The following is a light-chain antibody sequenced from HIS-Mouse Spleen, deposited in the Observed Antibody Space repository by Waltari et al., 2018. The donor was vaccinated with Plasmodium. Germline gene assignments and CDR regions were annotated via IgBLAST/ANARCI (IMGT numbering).Light chain of an antibody. CDR2: SNK. J-gene: IGLJ1*01. CDR1: SASMRSTT. V-gene: IGLV1-44*01. CDR3: AAWDDSLNGYV. Sequence: QSVLTQPPSASEPPAQWVTISCSGISASMRSTTVHWYQQLPGTAPKLLIYSNKQRRSGVPDRFSGAKSGTSASLAISGLQSEDEADYYCAAWDDSLNGYVFGTGTKVTVL.